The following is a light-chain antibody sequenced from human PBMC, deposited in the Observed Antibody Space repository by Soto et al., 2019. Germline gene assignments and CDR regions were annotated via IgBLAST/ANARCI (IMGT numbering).Light chain of an antibody. CDR1: QSVSSNY. V-gene: IGKV3-20*01. CDR2: GGS. J-gene: IGKJ1*01. CDR3: QQYGDSPWT. Sequence: EIVLTQSPGTLSLSPGERATLSCRASQSVSSNYLAWYQQNPGQAPSLLIYGGSRRATGIPDRFSGSGSGTDFTLTISRLEPEDFAVYYCQQYGDSPWTFGQGTKVEIK.